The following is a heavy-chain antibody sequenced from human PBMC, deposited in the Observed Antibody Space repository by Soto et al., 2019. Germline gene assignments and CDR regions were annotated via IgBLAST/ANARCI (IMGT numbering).Heavy chain of an antibody. J-gene: IGHJ6*02. Sequence: GGSLRLSCAASGFTFSSYGMHWVRQAPGKGLEWVAVISYDGSNKYYADSVKGRFTISRDNYKNTLSLQMNSLRAEDTAVYYSPNDGEYSSSWYELYYYRKHVWPQGNSVTVYS. D-gene: IGHD6-13*01. CDR1: GFTFSSYG. CDR2: ISYDGSNK. V-gene: IGHV3-30*18. CDR3: PNDGEYSSSWYELYYYRKHV.